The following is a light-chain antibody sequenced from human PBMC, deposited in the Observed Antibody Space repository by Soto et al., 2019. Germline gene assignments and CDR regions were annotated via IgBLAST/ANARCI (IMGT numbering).Light chain of an antibody. CDR2: DVS. CDR1: SSDVGGYNY. Sequence: SVLTQPRSVSGSPGQSVTISCTGSSSDVGGYNYVSWYQQHPGKAPKLIIYDVSKRPSGVPDRFSGSKSGNTASLTISGLQADDETDYYCTSYAGINNLGVFGTGTKVTVL. V-gene: IGLV2-11*01. CDR3: TSYAGINNLGV. J-gene: IGLJ1*01.